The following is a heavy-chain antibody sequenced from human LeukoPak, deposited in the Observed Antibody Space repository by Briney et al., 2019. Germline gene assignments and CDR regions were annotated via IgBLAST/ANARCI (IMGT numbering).Heavy chain of an antibody. D-gene: IGHD3-22*01. CDR3: ARVNYDSSGYYYDGLDV. Sequence: ASVKVSCKASGYTFTSYDINWVRQATGQRLECMGWMNPNSGNTGYAQEMQGRVTMARNTSISTAYMELSSLRSEDTAIYYCARVNYDSSGYYYDGLDVWGQGTTVTVSS. V-gene: IGHV1-8*01. J-gene: IGHJ6*02. CDR2: MNPNSGNT. CDR1: GYTFTSYD.